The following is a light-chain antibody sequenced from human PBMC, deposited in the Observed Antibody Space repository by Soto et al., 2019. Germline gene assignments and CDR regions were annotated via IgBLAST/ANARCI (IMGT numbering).Light chain of an antibody. J-gene: IGLJ3*02. CDR1: SGHSSYI. V-gene: IGLV4-60*02. Sequence: QSVLTQSSSASASLGSSVKLTCTLSSGHSSYIIAWHQQQPGKAPRYSMKLEGSGSSNKGSGLPDRFSGSTSGADRYLTISNLQFEDEADYYCETWDFNTRVFGGGTKLTVL. CDR3: ETWDFNTRV. CDR2: LEGSGSS.